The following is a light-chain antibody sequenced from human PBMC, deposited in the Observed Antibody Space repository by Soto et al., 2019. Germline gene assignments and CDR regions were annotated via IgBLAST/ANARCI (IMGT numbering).Light chain of an antibody. CDR2: AAS. Sequence: DIQMTQSPPSLSASVGDRVTITCRASQNIRTYLNWYQQKPGKAPKLLIYAASTLQSGVPSRFRGSGSETDFTLTISSLQPEDVATYYCQQSYDTPLTFGGGAKVEIK. J-gene: IGKJ4*01. CDR1: QNIRTY. CDR3: QQSYDTPLT. V-gene: IGKV1-39*01.